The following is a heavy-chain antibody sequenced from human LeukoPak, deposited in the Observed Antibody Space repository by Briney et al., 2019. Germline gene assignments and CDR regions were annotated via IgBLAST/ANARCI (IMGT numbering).Heavy chain of an antibody. CDR1: GFTFSSYA. CDR3: AKKKGIQLWTHFDY. CDR2: ISGSGGST. Sequence: SGGSLRLSCAASGFTFSSYAMSWVRQAPGKGLEWVSAISGSGGSTYYADSVKGRFTISRDNSKNTLYLQMNSLRAEDTAVYYCAKKKGIQLWTHFDYWGQGTLVTVSS. J-gene: IGHJ4*02. V-gene: IGHV3-23*01. D-gene: IGHD5-18*01.